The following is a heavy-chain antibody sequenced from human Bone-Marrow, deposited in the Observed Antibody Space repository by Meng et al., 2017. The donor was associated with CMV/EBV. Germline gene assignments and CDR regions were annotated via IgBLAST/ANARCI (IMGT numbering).Heavy chain of an antibody. CDR1: GGSISSYY. V-gene: IGHV4-59*01. CDR3: ARDSVRNCSSTSCYDGMDV. Sequence: SEILSLTCTVLGGSISSYYWSWIRQPPGKGLEWIGYIYYSGSTNYNPSLKSRVTISVDTSKNQFSLKLSSVTAADTAVYYCARDSVRNCSSTSCYDGMDVWGQGTTVTVSS. D-gene: IGHD2-2*01. CDR2: IYYSGST. J-gene: IGHJ6*02.